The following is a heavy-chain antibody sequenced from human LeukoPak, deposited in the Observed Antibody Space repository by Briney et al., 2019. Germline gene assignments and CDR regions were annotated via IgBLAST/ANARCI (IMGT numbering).Heavy chain of an antibody. CDR2: INTKGET. D-gene: IGHD2/OR15-2a*01. Sequence: TSETLSLTCTVSGVSMSAYQWSWVRQSPEKGLEWIGCINTKGETSYNPSLKSRVTMSVDTSKNQFSLKLSSVTAADTAVYYCARDPFPYYYGMDVWGQGTTVTVSS. J-gene: IGHJ6*02. V-gene: IGHV4-4*07. CDR1: GVSMSAYQ. CDR3: ARDPFPYYYGMDV.